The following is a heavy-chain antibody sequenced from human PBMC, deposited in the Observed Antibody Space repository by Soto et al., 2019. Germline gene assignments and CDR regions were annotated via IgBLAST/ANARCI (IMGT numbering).Heavy chain of an antibody. CDR1: GGSISSGGYY. V-gene: IGHV4-31*03. Sequence: QVQLQESGPGLVKPSQTLSLTCTVSGGSISSGGYYWSWIRQHPGKGLEWIGYIYYSGSTYYNPSLKSRVPISVDTSKNQFSLKLSSVTAADTAVYYCARGPIVVVPAAIDYWGQGTLVTVSS. CDR3: ARGPIVVVPAAIDY. J-gene: IGHJ4*02. CDR2: IYYSGST. D-gene: IGHD2-2*01.